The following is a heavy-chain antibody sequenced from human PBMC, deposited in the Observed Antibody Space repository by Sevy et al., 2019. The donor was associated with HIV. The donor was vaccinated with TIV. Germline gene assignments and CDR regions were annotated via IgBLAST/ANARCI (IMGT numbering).Heavy chain of an antibody. J-gene: IGHJ4*02. Sequence: GESLKISCVASGFTFSDHYMEWVRQAPGKGLEWVGRTRNNADGYTTEYAASVKGRFTISRDDSKNSLYVQMNSLKTEDTAVYYCATHAGIAAAGRVFDYWGQGTLVTVSS. D-gene: IGHD6-13*01. CDR2: TRNNADGYTT. CDR1: GFTFSDHY. V-gene: IGHV3-72*01. CDR3: ATHAGIAAAGRVFDY.